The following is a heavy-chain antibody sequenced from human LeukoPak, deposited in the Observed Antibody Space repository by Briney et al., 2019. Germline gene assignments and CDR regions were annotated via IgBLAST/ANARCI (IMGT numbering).Heavy chain of an antibody. J-gene: IGHJ4*02. CDR1: GYTFTSYA. CDR2: INAGNGNT. Sequence: GASVKVSCKASGYTFTSYAMHWVRQAPGQRLEWMRWINAGNGNTKYSQKFQGRVTITRDTSASTAYMELSSLRCEDTAVYYCARDSYGSGSYYPYWGQGTLVTVSS. CDR3: ARDSYGSGSYYPY. V-gene: IGHV1-3*01. D-gene: IGHD3-10*01.